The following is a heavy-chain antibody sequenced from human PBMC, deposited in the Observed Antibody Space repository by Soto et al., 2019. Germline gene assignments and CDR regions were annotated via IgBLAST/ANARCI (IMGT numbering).Heavy chain of an antibody. CDR1: GGTFSSCS. D-gene: IGHD6-19*01. CDR3: ARKSPSSVAGGY. Sequence: SVKISCKASGGTFSSCSMSWVRQATGQGLEWMGVIIPIFGTANYAQKFQGRVTITADESTSTAYMELSSLRSEDTAVYYCARKSPSSVAGGYWGQGTLVTVSS. J-gene: IGHJ4*02. CDR2: IIPIFGTA. V-gene: IGHV1-69*13.